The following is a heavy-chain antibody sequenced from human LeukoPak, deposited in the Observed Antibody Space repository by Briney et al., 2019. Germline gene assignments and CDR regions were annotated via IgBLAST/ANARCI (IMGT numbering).Heavy chain of an antibody. V-gene: IGHV3-48*02. D-gene: IGHD1-26*01. CDR2: ITASGTAM. CDR3: ARSGSYRFDY. CDR1: GFTFSSYS. J-gene: IGHJ4*02. Sequence: PGGSLRLSCAASGFTFSSYSMNWVRQAPGKGLEWVSHITASGTAMFYADSVKGRFTISRDNAKNSLYLQMNSLRDEDTAVYYCARSGSYRFDYWGQVTLVTVS.